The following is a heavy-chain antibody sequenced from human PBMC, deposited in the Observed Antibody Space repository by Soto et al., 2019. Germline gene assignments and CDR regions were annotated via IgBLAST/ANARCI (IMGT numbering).Heavy chain of an antibody. D-gene: IGHD3-9*01. J-gene: IGHJ4*02. Sequence: QVQLQESGPGLVKPSQTLSLTCTVSGGSISSGGYYWSWIRQHPGKGLEWIGYMFYTGCTYYNPSLNSRVIISVDTSKNQFSLKLSSVTASDTAVYYCARESNYILTGYRAGYFDYWGQGTLVTVSS. CDR1: GGSISSGGYY. CDR2: MFYTGCT. V-gene: IGHV4-31*03. CDR3: ARESNYILTGYRAGYFDY.